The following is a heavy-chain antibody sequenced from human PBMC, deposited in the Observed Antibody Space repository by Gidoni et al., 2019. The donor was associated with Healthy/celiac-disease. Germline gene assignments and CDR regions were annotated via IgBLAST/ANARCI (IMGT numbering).Heavy chain of an antibody. J-gene: IGHJ4*02. D-gene: IGHD6-19*01. V-gene: IGHV3-33*01. Sequence: QVQLVESGGGVVQPGRALRRSWAASGFTFSSYGMHWDRQAPGKGLEWVSVLWYAGRHTYYANSVKGRFTISRDNSKNTLYLQMNSLRAEDTAVYYCASGAVGSSGWYTFDYWGQGTLVTLSS. CDR2: LWYAGRHT. CDR1: GFTFSSYG. CDR3: ASGAVGSSGWYTFDY.